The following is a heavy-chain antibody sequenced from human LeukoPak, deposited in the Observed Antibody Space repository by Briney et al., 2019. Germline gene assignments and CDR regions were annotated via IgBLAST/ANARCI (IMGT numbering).Heavy chain of an antibody. CDR2: IKQDGSEK. CDR3: ARDSSPNKYYYDSSGYSY. Sequence: PGGSLRLSCAASGFTFSSYWMSWVRQAPGEGLEWVANIKQDGSEKYYVDSVKGRFTISRDNAKNSLYLQMNSLRAEDTAVYYCARDSSPNKYYYDSSGYSYWGQGTLVTVSS. CDR1: GFTFSSYW. D-gene: IGHD3-22*01. V-gene: IGHV3-7*01. J-gene: IGHJ4*02.